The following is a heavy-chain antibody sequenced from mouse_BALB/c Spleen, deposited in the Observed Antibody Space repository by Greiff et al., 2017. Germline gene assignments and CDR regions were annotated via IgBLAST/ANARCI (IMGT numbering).Heavy chain of an antibody. V-gene: IGHV1S81*02. J-gene: IGHJ2*01. D-gene: IGHD1-1*01. CDR3: TRSGSY. Sequence: VQLQESGAELVKPGASVKLSCKASGYTFTSYYMYWVKQRPGQGLEWIGGINPSNGGTNFNEKFKSKATLTVDKSSSTAYMQLSSLTSEYSAVYHCTRSGSYWGQGTTLTVSS. CDR1: GYTFTSYY. CDR2: INPSNGGT.